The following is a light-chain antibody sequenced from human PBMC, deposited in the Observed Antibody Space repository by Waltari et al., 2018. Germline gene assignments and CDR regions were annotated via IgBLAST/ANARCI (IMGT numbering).Light chain of an antibody. CDR1: QRISSY. Sequence: DIQLTQSPSSLPASVGDRVTISCRASQRISSYLNWYQQQPGKAPRLLIYGAVSLQSGVPSRFSGSGSGTDFTLNISSLQPEDFATYYCQQTYRTPRTFGQGTKVDI. CDR3: QQTYRTPRT. CDR2: GAV. J-gene: IGKJ1*01. V-gene: IGKV1-39*01.